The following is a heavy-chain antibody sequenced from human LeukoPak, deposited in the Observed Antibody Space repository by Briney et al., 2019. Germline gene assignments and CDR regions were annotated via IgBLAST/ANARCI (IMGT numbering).Heavy chain of an antibody. CDR3: AKDRATGTTGLDY. Sequence: GGSLRLSCAASGFTFSSYSMNWVRQAPGKGLEWVSGISWNSGSIGYADSVKGRFTISRDNAKNSLYLQMNSLRAEDTALYYCAKDRATGTTGLDYWGQGTLVTVSS. V-gene: IGHV3-9*01. J-gene: IGHJ4*02. CDR2: ISWNSGSI. CDR1: GFTFSSYS. D-gene: IGHD1-1*01.